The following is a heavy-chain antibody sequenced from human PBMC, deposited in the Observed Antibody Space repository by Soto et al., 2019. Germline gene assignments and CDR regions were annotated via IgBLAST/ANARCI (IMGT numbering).Heavy chain of an antibody. CDR1: GFIPSSYA. CDR2: ISGSGGAT. D-gene: IGHD6-13*01. Sequence: AGGSLRLSCVVSGFIPSSYAMSWVRQAPGKGLEWVSGISGSGGATSCADSVKGRFTISRDNSKNTLYLQMNSLSAEDTAIYYCAKDAIMVSSSFNYFDFWGQGALVTVSS. J-gene: IGHJ4*02. CDR3: AKDAIMVSSSFNYFDF. V-gene: IGHV3-23*01.